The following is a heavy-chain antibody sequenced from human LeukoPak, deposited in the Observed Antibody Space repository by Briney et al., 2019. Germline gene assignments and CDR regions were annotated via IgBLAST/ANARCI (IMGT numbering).Heavy chain of an antibody. V-gene: IGHV3-33*01. J-gene: IGHJ4*02. CDR2: IWYDGSNI. Sequence: GRSLRLSCTASGFTFGGYGMHWVRQAAGKGLEWVTVIWYDGSNIYYGDSVKDRFTISRDNSQNTLYLQMNSLRAEDTALYYCARGQQQDVIDFWGQGTLVTVSS. CDR3: ARGQQQDVIDF. D-gene: IGHD1/OR15-1a*01. CDR1: GFTFGGYG.